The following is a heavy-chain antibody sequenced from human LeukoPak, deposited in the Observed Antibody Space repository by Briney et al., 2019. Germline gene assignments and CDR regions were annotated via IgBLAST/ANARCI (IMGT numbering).Heavy chain of an antibody. CDR2: MTHTSVNT. CDR3: ARVFYGGNHRGAFDI. D-gene: IGHD4-23*01. J-gene: IGHJ3*02. Sequence: ASLKVSCKASGYTFTSYDINWVRHATGQGVEWMAWMTHTSVNTDDAQKFQGRVTITSNTSISTAYMELSSLRSEDTAVYYCARVFYGGNHRGAFDIWGQGTMVTVSS. CDR1: GYTFTSYD. V-gene: IGHV1-8*03.